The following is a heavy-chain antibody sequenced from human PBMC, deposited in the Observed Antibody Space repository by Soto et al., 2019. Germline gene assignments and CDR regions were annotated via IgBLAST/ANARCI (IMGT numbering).Heavy chain of an antibody. CDR3: ARSSPVVTAP. D-gene: IGHD2-21*02. Sequence: QVQLQESGPGLVKPSQTLSLTCTVSGGSISSGGYYWSWIRQHPGKGLEWIGYIYYSGSTYYNPSLKSRITISVDTSTHQFSLKLRSVTAADTAVYYCARSSPVVTAPWGQGTLVTVSS. J-gene: IGHJ5*02. V-gene: IGHV4-31*03. CDR1: GGSISSGGYY. CDR2: IYYSGST.